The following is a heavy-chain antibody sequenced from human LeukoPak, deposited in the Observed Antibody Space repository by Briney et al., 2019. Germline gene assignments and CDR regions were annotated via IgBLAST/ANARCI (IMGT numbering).Heavy chain of an antibody. D-gene: IGHD4-23*01. V-gene: IGHV3-23*01. CDR1: GFTFTSYS. CDR2: ISGSGGST. J-gene: IGHJ4*02. CDR3: AKDPPTVVTNNDY. Sequence: GGSLRLSCAASGFTFTSYSMNWVRQAPGKGLEWVSAISGSGGSTYYADSVKGRFTISRDNSKNTLYLQMNSLRAEDTAVYYCAKDPPTVVTNNDYWGQGTLVTVSS.